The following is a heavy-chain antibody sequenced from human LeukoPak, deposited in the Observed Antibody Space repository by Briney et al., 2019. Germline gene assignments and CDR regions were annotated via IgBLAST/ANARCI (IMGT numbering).Heavy chain of an antibody. D-gene: IGHD6-6*01. CDR3: AKGAGAARRYYYYYMDV. CDR1: GFTFSHHA. V-gene: IGHV3-23*01. CDR2: ISGSGGST. J-gene: IGHJ6*03. Sequence: GGSLRLSCAASGFTFSHHAMSWVRQAPGKGLEWVSAISGSGGSTYYADSVKGRFTISRDNSKNTLYLQMNSLRAEDTAVYYCAKGAGAARRYYYYYMDVWGKGTTVTVSS.